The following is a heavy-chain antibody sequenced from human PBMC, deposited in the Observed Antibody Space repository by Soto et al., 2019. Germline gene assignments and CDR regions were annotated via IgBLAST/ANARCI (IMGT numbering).Heavy chain of an antibody. CDR2: FFSDAER. CDR1: GFSLTNGRMG. J-gene: IGHJ6*02. CDR3: ARMDGDYNYYGLDV. D-gene: IGHD4-17*01. Sequence: SGPTLVNPTATLTLTCSVSGFSLTNGRMGVSWIRQPPGKALEWLAHFFSDAERSYSTSMQSRLNMYKDSSGSQVVLTMTNMAPADTATYFCARMDGDYNYYGLDVWGHGIAVTVSS. V-gene: IGHV2-26*01.